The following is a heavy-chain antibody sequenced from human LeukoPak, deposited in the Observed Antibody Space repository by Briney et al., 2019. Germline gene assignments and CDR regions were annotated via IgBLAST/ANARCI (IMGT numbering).Heavy chain of an antibody. CDR2: ISSSSSYI. CDR1: GFTFSSYA. D-gene: IGHD4-17*01. CDR3: ARGPTVTRHDY. Sequence: GGSLRLSCAASGFTFSSYAMSWVRQAPGKGLEWVSSISSSSSYIYYADSVKGRFTISRDNAKNSLYLQMNSLRAEDTAVYYCARGPTVTRHDYWGQGTLVTVSS. V-gene: IGHV3-21*01. J-gene: IGHJ4*02.